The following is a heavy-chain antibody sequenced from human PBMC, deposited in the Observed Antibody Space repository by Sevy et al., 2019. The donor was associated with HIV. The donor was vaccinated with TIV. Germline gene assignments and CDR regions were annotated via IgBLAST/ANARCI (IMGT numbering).Heavy chain of an antibody. Sequence: SETLSLTCSVSIGSISSDGYYWGWIRQHPGKGLEWIGNIYSRGNTHYNPPLKSRVTISLDTSKNQFSLNLRSVTAADTAVYYCARDRRYYDSTSFYWGFEYWGQGTLVTVSS. CDR1: IGSISSDGYY. V-gene: IGHV4-31*03. CDR2: IYSRGNT. J-gene: IGHJ4*02. D-gene: IGHD3-22*01. CDR3: ARDRRYYDSTSFYWGFEY.